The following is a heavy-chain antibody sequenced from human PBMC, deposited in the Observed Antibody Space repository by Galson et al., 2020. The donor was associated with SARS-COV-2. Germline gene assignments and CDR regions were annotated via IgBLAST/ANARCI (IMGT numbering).Heavy chain of an antibody. J-gene: IGHJ4*02. V-gene: IGHV3-15*01. CDR3: TWTTVTLQWDF. CDR2: VKSKTDGGTT. D-gene: IGHD4-17*01. CDR1: GFTFSNAW. Sequence: GGSLRLSCAASGFTFSNAWMSWVRQAPGKGLEWVGRVKSKTDGGTTDYAAPVKGRFIISRDDSKNTLYLQMDSLKTEDTAGYYCTWTTVTLQWDFWGQGTQVTVSS.